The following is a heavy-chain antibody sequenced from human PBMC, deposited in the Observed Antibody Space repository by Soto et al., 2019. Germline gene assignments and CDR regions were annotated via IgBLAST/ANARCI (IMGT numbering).Heavy chain of an antibody. Sequence: SETLSLTCTVSGGSISNKYWTWIWQPPGKGLEWIGSIYYTGSTTYHPSLTSRVAISLDTSMQQFSLRLNSVTAADTAVYYCARATVQRHFDSWGQGTLVTVSS. D-gene: IGHD4-4*01. CDR3: ARATVQRHFDS. CDR2: IYYTGST. CDR1: GGSISNKY. J-gene: IGHJ4*02. V-gene: IGHV4-59*01.